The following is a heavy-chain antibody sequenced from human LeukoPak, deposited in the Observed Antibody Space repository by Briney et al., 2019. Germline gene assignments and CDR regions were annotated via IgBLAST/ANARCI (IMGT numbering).Heavy chain of an antibody. V-gene: IGHV3-30*04. CDR3: ARGGVLLWFGELSHYYLDY. D-gene: IGHD3-10*01. Sequence: GRSLRLSCAASGFTFSSYAMHWVRQAPGKGLEWVAVISYDGSNKYYADSVKGRFTISRDNSKNTLYLQMNSLRAEDTAVYYCARGGVLLWFGELSHYYLDYWGQGTLVTVSS. J-gene: IGHJ4*02. CDR2: ISYDGSNK. CDR1: GFTFSSYA.